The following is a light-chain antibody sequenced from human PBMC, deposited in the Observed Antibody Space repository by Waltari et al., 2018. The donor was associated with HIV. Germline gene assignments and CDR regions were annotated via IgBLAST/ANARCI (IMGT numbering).Light chain of an antibody. CDR2: WAS. Sequence: DIVMTQSPDSLAVSLGERATIMCKSSQSLYRPSNKNSLAWYQQKPGHPPVLLIYWASTRNSGVPDRFSGSGSGTDFTLTISSLQAEDVAVYYCQQYYTTPYTFGQGTKLGIK. CDR3: QQYYTTPYT. CDR1: QSLYRPSNKNS. V-gene: IGKV4-1*01. J-gene: IGKJ2*01.